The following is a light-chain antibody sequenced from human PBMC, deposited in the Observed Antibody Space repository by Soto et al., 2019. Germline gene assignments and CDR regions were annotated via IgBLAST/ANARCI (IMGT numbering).Light chain of an antibody. CDR1: QSVRSSC. V-gene: IGKV3-20*01. Sequence: VLTPSQGPLSFSPCASSPISGTASQSVRSSCLAWYQQKPGQAPRLLIYAAPSRATGVPDRFTGRGSGTDFTLTITSLAPEDLAVYYCHHLVDSPPWTVGQGPWWIS. J-gene: IGKJ1*01. CDR3: HHLVDSPPWT. CDR2: AAP.